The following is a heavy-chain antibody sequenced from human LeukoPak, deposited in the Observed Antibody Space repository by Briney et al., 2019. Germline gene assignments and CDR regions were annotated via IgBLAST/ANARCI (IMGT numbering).Heavy chain of an antibody. Sequence: GGSLRLSCAASGFTFSSYGILWVRQAPGKGMEWVAVIWYDGSSKYYADSVKGRFTISRDQSKNTVYSQMNSLRADDTAVYYCARLGSGWAIDYWGQGTLVTVSS. CDR3: ARLGSGWAIDY. V-gene: IGHV3-33*01. CDR1: GFTFSSYG. D-gene: IGHD6-19*01. J-gene: IGHJ4*02. CDR2: IWYDGSSK.